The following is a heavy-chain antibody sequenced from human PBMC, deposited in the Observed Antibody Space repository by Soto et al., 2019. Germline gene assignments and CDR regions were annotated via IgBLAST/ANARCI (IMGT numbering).Heavy chain of an antibody. D-gene: IGHD6-25*01. CDR1: GFTVSSNY. CDR2: IYSGGST. J-gene: IGHJ4*02. V-gene: IGHV3-53*01. CDR3: ARTPAGYSSGPLDY. Sequence: LRLSCAASGFTVSSNYMSWVRQAPGKGLEWVSVIYSGGSTYYADSVKGRFTISRDNSKNALYLQMNGLRAEDTAVYYCARTPAGYSSGPLDYWGQGTLVTVSS.